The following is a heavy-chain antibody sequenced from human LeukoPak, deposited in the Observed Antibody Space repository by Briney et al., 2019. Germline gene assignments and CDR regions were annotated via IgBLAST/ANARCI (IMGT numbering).Heavy chain of an antibody. CDR3: ARDRPPDPLDI. CDR2: IHDSGST. CDR1: GGSFSSYY. J-gene: IGHJ3*02. Sequence: SETLSLTCTVSGGSFSSYYWTWIRQPPGKRLEWIGYIHDSGSTNFNPSLKSRVTISIDTSKNQFSLKLSSVTAANTAMYYWARDRPPDPLDIWGQGTIGTVSA. V-gene: IGHV4-59*01.